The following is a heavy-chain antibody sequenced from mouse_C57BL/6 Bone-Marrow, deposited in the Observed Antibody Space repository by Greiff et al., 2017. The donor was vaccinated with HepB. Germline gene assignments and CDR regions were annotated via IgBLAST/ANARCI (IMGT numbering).Heavy chain of an antibody. CDR1: GYAFSSSW. J-gene: IGHJ3*01. CDR2: IYPGDGDT. D-gene: IGHD2-12*01. Sequence: VKLQQSGPELVKPGASVKISCKASGYAFSSSWMNWVKQRPGKGLEWIGRIYPGDGDTNYNGKFKGKATLTADKSSSTAYMQLSSLTSEDSAVYFCARLRRGGAWFAYWGQGTLVTVSA. CDR3: ARLRRGGAWFAY. V-gene: IGHV1-82*01.